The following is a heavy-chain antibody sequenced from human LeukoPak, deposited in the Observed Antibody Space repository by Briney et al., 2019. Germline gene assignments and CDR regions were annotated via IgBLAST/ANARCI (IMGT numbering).Heavy chain of an antibody. D-gene: IGHD2-21*02. CDR2: IYIDEST. V-gene: IGHV3-53*01. J-gene: IGHJ4*02. CDR3: AREEGTAFFDY. CDR1: GLTVSSNY. Sequence: GGSLRLSCAASGLTVSSNYMSCVRQPPGKRLEWVSVIYIDESTYYADSVKGRFTISRDNSKNTLYLQMNSLRAEDTAVYYCAREEGTAFFDYWGQGTLVTVSS.